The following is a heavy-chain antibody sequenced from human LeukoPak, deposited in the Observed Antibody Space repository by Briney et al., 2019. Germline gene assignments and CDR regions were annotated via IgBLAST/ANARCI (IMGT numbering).Heavy chain of an antibody. CDR2: IYSGGST. Sequence: GGSLRLSCAVSGFTVSSNYMSWVRQAPGKGLEWVSVIYSGGSTYYADSVKGRFTISRDNSKNTLYLQMNSLRAEDTAVYYCATPRDTDGMDVWGQGTTVTVSS. CDR3: ATPRDTDGMDV. CDR1: GFTVSSNY. V-gene: IGHV3-66*01. J-gene: IGHJ6*02. D-gene: IGHD3-10*01.